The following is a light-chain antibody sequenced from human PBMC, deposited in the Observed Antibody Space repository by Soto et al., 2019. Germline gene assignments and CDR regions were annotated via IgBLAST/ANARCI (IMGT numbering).Light chain of an antibody. CDR3: QQYGSSPWT. J-gene: IGKJ1*01. V-gene: IGKV3-20*01. CDR2: GAT. Sequence: EIVLTQSPGTLSLSPGERATLSCRASQSVSSNYLAWYQQKPGQAPRLLIYGATSRATGIPDRFSGSGSVTDFTLIISRLEPEDFAVYYCQQYGSSPWTFGQGTKVEIK. CDR1: QSVSSNY.